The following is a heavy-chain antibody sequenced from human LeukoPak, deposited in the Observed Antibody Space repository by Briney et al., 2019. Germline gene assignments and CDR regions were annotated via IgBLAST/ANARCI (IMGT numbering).Heavy chain of an antibody. V-gene: IGHV3-72*01. J-gene: IGHJ4*02. D-gene: IGHD6-19*01. CDR3: ARPLRYSSGWYDY. CDR2: TRNKANSYTT. CDR1: GFTFSDHY. Sequence: PGGSLRLSCAASGFTFSDHYMDWVRQAPGKGLEWVGRTRNKANSYTTEYAASVKGRFTISRDDSKNSLYLQMNSLKTEDTAAYYCARPLRYSSGWYDYWGQGTLVTVSS.